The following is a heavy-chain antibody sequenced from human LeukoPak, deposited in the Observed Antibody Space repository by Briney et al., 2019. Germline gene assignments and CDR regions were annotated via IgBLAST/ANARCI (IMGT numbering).Heavy chain of an antibody. Sequence: PGGSLRLSCAASGFTFSDDYMDWVRQAPGKELEWVGRTGNKANSYTTEYAASVKGRFTISRDDSKNSLYLQMNSLKTEDTAVYYCARAYARDSGSYPQDYWGQGTLVTVSS. J-gene: IGHJ4*02. V-gene: IGHV3-72*01. CDR2: TGNKANSYTT. CDR1: GFTFSDDY. CDR3: ARAYARDSGSYPQDY. D-gene: IGHD1-26*01.